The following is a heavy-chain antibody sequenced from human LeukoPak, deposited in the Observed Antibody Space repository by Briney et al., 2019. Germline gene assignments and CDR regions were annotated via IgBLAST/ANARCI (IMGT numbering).Heavy chain of an antibody. V-gene: IGHV1-69*04. CDR2: IIPILGIA. CDR3: ARDLTVTIFDY. Sequence: GASVKVSCKASGGTFSSYAISWVRQAPGQGLEWMGRIIPILGIANYAQKFQGRVTITADKSTSTAYMELRSLRSDDTAVYYCARDLTVTIFDYWGQGTLVTVSS. J-gene: IGHJ4*02. CDR1: GGTFSSYA. D-gene: IGHD4-17*01.